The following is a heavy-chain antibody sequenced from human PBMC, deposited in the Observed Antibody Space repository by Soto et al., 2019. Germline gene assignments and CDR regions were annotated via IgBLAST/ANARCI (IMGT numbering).Heavy chain of an antibody. V-gene: IGHV3-74*01. Sequence: GSLRLSCAASGFTFSSYWMHWVRQAPGKGLVWVSRINPDGSTTSFADAVKGRFTISRDNAKNTLYLQINSLRAEDTAVYYCLSAGSAVSWGQGTLVTVSS. D-gene: IGHD3-10*01. CDR1: GFTFSSYW. CDR2: INPDGSTT. J-gene: IGHJ4*02. CDR3: LSAGSAVS.